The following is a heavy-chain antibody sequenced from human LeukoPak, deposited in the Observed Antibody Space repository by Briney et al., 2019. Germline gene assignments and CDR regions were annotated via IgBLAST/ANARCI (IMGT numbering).Heavy chain of an antibody. CDR2: ISGSGGST. V-gene: IGHV3-23*01. CDR3: AKDQSYDQEYSSSWTFDY. D-gene: IGHD6-13*01. CDR1: GFTFSSYA. Sequence: GGSLRLSCAASGFTFSSYAMSWVRQAPGKGLEWVSAISGSGGSTYYADSVKGRFTIPRDNSKNTLYLQMNSLRAEDTAVYYCAKDQSYDQEYSSSWTFDYWGQGTLVTVSS. J-gene: IGHJ4*02.